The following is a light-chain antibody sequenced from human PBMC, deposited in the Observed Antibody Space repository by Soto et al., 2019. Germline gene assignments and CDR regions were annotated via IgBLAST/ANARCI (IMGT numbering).Light chain of an antibody. CDR1: QSVRTN. J-gene: IGKJ4*01. CDR3: HQYYNWPLT. Sequence: ETMMTQSPAPPSVAAAPRATLSLRASQSVRTNLAWYQQKPGQTPRLLIYDASTRATDIPARFSGSGSGTDFTLTISSLLSEDFAVYYCHQYYNWPLTFGGGTKVDI. V-gene: IGKV3-15*01. CDR2: DAS.